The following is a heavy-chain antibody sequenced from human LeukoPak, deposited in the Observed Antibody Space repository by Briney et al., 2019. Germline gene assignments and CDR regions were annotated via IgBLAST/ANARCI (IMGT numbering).Heavy chain of an antibody. CDR1: GGSFSGYY. J-gene: IGHJ4*02. CDR3: ARSGIAARLLYFDY. Sequence: SETLSVTCAVYGGSFSGYYWSWSRQPPGKGLEWIGEINHSGSTNYNPSLKSRVTISVDTSKNQFSLKLSSVTAADTAVYYCARSGIAARLLYFDYWGQGTLVTVSS. CDR2: INHSGST. V-gene: IGHV4-34*01. D-gene: IGHD6-6*01.